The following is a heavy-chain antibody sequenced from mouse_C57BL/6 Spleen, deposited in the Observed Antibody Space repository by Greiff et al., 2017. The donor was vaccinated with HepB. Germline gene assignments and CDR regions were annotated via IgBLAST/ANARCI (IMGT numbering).Heavy chain of an antibody. CDR1: GYTFTSYW. J-gene: IGHJ4*01. D-gene: IGHD1-1*01. Sequence: QVQLQQPGAELVKPGASVKLSCKASGYTFTSYWMHWVKQRPGQGLEWIGMIHPNSGSTNYNEKFKSKATLTVDKSSSTAYMQLSSLTSEDSAVYYCGRYGGYYAMDYWGQGTSVTVSS. V-gene: IGHV1-64*01. CDR3: GRYGGYYAMDY. CDR2: IHPNSGST.